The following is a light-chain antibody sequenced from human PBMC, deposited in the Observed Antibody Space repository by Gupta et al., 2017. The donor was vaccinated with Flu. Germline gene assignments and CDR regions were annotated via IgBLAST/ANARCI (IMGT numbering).Light chain of an antibody. CDR2: EDI. Sequence: GDALPKKYASWYQQKSGQAPVLIIYEDIKRPSGLPERFSGFSSGTLATLHISRAQVEDEPDYYYYSTDNSGNPVVFGGWTKLTVL. J-gene: IGLJ2*01. CDR1: ALPKKY. V-gene: IGLV3-10*01. CDR3: YSTDNSGNPVV.